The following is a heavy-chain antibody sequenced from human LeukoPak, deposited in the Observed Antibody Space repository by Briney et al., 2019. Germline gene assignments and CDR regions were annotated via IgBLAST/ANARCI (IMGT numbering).Heavy chain of an antibody. Sequence: GGSVRLSCAASGFTFSSYGMHWVRQAPGKGLEWVAVIWYDGSNKYYADSVKGRFTISRDNSKNTLYLQMNSLRAEDTAVYYCARAWYGDAFDIWGQGTMVTVSS. CDR2: IWYDGSNK. J-gene: IGHJ3*02. CDR1: GFTFSSYG. V-gene: IGHV3-33*01. D-gene: IGHD2-15*01. CDR3: ARAWYGDAFDI.